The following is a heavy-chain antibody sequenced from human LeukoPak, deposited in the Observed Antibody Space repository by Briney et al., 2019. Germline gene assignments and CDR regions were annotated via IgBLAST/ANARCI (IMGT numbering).Heavy chain of an antibody. CDR2: IYHSGST. Sequence: SETLSLTCAVSGYSISSGYYWGWIRQPPGKGLEWIGSIYHSGSTYYKPSLKSRVTISVDTSKNQFSLKLSSVTATDAAIYYCERERSSSSDYWGQGTLVTVSS. CDR1: GYSISSGYY. D-gene: IGHD6-6*01. CDR3: ERERSSSSDY. V-gene: IGHV4-38-2*02. J-gene: IGHJ4*02.